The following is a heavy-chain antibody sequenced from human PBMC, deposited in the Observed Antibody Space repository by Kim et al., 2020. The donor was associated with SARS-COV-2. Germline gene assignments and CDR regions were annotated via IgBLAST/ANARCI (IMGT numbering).Heavy chain of an antibody. V-gene: IGHV3-74*01. Sequence: STSYAASVKGRFTISRDNAKNTLYLQMNSLRAEDTAVYYCASLAVAGVDYWGQGTLVTVSS. D-gene: IGHD6-19*01. CDR3: ASLAVAGVDY. J-gene: IGHJ4*02. CDR2: ST.